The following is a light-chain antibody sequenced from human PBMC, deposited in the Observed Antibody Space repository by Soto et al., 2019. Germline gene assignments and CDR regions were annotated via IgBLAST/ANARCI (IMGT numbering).Light chain of an antibody. Sequence: QSALTQPASVSGSPGQSITISCTGTRSDIGAYNFVSWYQQHPGEVPKLILYDVNVRPSGVSNRFSGSKSGNTASLTISGLQAGDEADYYCTSWTTSTTMRFGGGTKLTVL. CDR2: DVN. J-gene: IGLJ2*01. V-gene: IGLV2-14*03. CDR3: TSWTTSTTMR. CDR1: RSDIGAYNF.